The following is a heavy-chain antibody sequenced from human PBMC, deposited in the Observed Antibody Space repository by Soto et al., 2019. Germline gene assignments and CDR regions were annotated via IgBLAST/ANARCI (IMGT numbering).Heavy chain of an antibody. Sequence: QVQLVQSGAEVQKPGSSVKVSCKASGGTFSSYAISWVRQAPGQGLEWMGGIIPIFGTANYAQKFQGRVTITADESTSTAYMELSSLRSEDTAVYYCARKMYDILTGWPPPYYYYGMDVWGQGTTVTVSS. D-gene: IGHD3-9*01. CDR3: ARKMYDILTGWPPPYYYYGMDV. V-gene: IGHV1-69*01. CDR1: GGTFSSYA. J-gene: IGHJ6*02. CDR2: IIPIFGTA.